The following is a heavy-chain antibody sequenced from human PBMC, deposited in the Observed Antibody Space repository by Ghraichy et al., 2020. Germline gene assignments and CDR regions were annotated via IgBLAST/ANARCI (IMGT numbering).Heavy chain of an antibody. CDR1: GFTFSSYG. V-gene: IGHV3-30*02. Sequence: GSLRLSCAASGFTFSSYGMHWVRQAPGKGLEWVAFIRYDGSNKYYADSVKGRFTISRDNSKNTLYLQMNSLRAEDTAVYYCARTRFSSSSWERFDYWGQGTLVTVSS. D-gene: IGHD6-13*01. CDR3: ARTRFSSSSWERFDY. CDR2: IRYDGSNK. J-gene: IGHJ4*02.